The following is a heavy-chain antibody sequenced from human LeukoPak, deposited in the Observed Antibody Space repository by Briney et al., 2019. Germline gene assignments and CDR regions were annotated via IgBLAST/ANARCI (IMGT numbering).Heavy chain of an antibody. J-gene: IGHJ4*02. CDR2: IYYSGST. CDR3: ARAKRDGYNLADY. D-gene: IGHD5-24*01. CDR1: GGSISSGGYY. V-gene: IGHV4-31*03. Sequence: PSETLSLTCTVSGGSISSGGYYWSWIRQHPGKGLEWIGYIYYSGSTYYNPYLKSRVTISVDTSKNQFSLKLTSVTAADTAVYYCARAKRDGYNLADYWGQGTLVIVSS.